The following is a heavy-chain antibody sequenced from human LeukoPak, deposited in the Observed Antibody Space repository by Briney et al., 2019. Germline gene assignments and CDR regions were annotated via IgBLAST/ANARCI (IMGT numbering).Heavy chain of an antibody. Sequence: SVKVSCKASGFTFTSSAVQWVRQARGQRLEWIGWIVVGSGNTNYAQKFQERVTITRDMSTSTAYMELSSLRSEDTAAYYCAASPDYYDSSGYSYYFDYWGQGTLVTVSS. D-gene: IGHD3-22*01. CDR3: AASPDYYDSSGYSYYFDY. V-gene: IGHV1-58*01. J-gene: IGHJ4*02. CDR1: GFTFTSSA. CDR2: IVVGSGNT.